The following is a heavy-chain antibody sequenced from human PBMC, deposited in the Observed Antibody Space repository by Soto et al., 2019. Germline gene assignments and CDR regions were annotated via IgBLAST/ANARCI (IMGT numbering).Heavy chain of an antibody. Sequence: GGSLRLSCAASGCTFSSYGMHWVRQAPGKGLEGGAVISYDGSNKYYADSVKGRFTISRDNSKNTLYLQMNSLRAADPAVYYCAKDPIRGPIVVMVYAIVGYYYYGMDVWGQGTTVTVP. CDR3: AKDPIRGPIVVMVYAIVGYYYYGMDV. CDR1: GCTFSSYG. J-gene: IGHJ6*02. D-gene: IGHD2-8*01. V-gene: IGHV3-30*18. CDR2: ISYDGSNK.